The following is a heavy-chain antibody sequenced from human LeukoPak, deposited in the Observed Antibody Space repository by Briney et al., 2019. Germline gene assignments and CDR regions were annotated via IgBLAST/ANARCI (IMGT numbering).Heavy chain of an antibody. Sequence: GGSLRLSCAASGFTVNNKYMNWVRQAPGKGLEWVSVISSGDSTYYADSVRGRFTISRDNSKNTLYLQMNSLRVEDTAVYYCGRDLIGTAASWDSWGQGTLVTVSS. D-gene: IGHD6-25*01. CDR1: GFTVNNKY. J-gene: IGHJ4*02. V-gene: IGHV3-53*01. CDR2: ISSGDST. CDR3: GRDLIGTAASWDS.